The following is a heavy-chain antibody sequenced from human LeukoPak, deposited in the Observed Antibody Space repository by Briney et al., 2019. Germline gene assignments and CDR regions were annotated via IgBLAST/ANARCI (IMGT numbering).Heavy chain of an antibody. CDR3: ARVDYYDSRFDY. Sequence: ASVKVSCKASGYTFTSYGISWVRQAPGQGLEWMGWISAYNGNTNYAQKLQGRVTMTTDTSTSTAYVELRSLRSDDTAVYYCARVDYYDSRFDYWGQGTLVTVSS. V-gene: IGHV1-18*01. CDR1: GYTFTSYG. D-gene: IGHD3-22*01. CDR2: ISAYNGNT. J-gene: IGHJ4*02.